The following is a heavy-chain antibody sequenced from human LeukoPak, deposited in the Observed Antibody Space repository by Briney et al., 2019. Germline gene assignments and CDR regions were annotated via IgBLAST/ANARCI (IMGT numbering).Heavy chain of an antibody. V-gene: IGHV4-4*02. CDR1: GGSISSSNW. CDR3: ARRRGGSSWYYDY. D-gene: IGHD6-13*01. Sequence: SETLSLTCAVSGGSISSSNWWSWDRQPPGKGLEWIGEIYHSGSTNYNPSLKSRVTISVDKSKNQFSLKLSSVTAADTAVYYCARRRGGSSWYYDYWGQGTLVTVSS. J-gene: IGHJ4*02. CDR2: IYHSGST.